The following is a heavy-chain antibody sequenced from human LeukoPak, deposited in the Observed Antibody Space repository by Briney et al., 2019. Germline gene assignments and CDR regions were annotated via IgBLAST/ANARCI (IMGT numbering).Heavy chain of an antibody. J-gene: IGHJ4*02. CDR1: RFTFSSYS. CDR2: ISSSRSYI. V-gene: IGHV3-21*01. Sequence: PGGSLRLSCAAARFTFSSYSMKWVRQAPGNGLEWVSSISSSRSYIYYEDSVKGRFTISRDNAKNSMYLQMNSLRAEDTVVYYCARDRGWGQGGLVTVSS. CDR3: ARDRG.